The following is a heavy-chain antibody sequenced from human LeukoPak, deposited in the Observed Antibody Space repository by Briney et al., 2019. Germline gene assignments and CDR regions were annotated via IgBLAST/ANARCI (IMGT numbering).Heavy chain of an antibody. J-gene: IGHJ4*02. CDR2: INHSGST. CDR3: ARGIRYCSGGSCYSNFDY. D-gene: IGHD2-15*01. V-gene: IGHV4-34*01. Sequence: PSETLSLTCTVSGGSISSYYWSWIRQPPGKGLEWIGEINHSGSTNYNPSLKSRVTISVDTSKNQFSLKLSSVTAADTAVYYCARGIRYCSGGSCYSNFDYWGQGTLVTVSS. CDR1: GGSISSYY.